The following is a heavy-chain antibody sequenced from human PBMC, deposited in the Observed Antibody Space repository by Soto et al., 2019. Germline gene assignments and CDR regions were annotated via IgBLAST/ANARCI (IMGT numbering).Heavy chain of an antibody. CDR2: ISAYDGKT. CDR3: ARDPHEFWTSYWFDP. D-gene: IGHD3-3*01. Sequence: ASVKVSCKPSGYTFNTYGINWVRQAPGQGLELMGWISAYDGKTTYAEKFQGRVTLTTDTSTSTAYMELRSLRSDDTAIYYCARDPHEFWTSYWFDPWGQGTPVTVPQ. J-gene: IGHJ5*02. V-gene: IGHV1-18*01. CDR1: GYTFNTYG.